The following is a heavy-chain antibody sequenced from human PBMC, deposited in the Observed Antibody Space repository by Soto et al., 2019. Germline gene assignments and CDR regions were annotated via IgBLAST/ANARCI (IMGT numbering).Heavy chain of an antibody. CDR3: AREGGSYDSGGYLIRGAFDI. Sequence: QVQLQESGPGLVKPSQTLSLTCSVSGDSISRIDYYWTWIRQHPEKGLEWIGNIYFRGNTYYSPSLESRLTISVDPSKNQFSLKLTSVTAADTAVDYCAREGGSYDSGGYLIRGAFDIWGQGTMVTVSS. CDR1: GDSISRIDYY. J-gene: IGHJ3*02. V-gene: IGHV4-31*03. D-gene: IGHD3-22*01. CDR2: IYFRGNT.